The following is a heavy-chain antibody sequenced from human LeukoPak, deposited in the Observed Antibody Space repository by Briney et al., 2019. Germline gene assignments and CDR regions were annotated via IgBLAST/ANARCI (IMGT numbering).Heavy chain of an antibody. CDR3: ARRPTGDPKFDY. J-gene: IGHJ4*02. D-gene: IGHD7-27*01. CDR2: IYSSGST. V-gene: IGHV4-59*08. CDR1: GGSISNYF. Sequence: SSETLSLTCSVSGGSISNYFWTWIRQPPGKGLECIGYIYSSGSTYYNPSLKSRVTISVDTSKNRFSLKLSTVTAADTAVYYCARRPTGDPKFDYWGQGTLVTVSS.